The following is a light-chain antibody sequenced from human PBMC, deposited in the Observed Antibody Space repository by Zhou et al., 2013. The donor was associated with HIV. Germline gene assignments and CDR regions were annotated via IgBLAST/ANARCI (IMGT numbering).Light chain of an antibody. CDR1: QSVSNY. CDR3: QQYADSQMYT. V-gene: IGKV3-11*01. J-gene: IGKJ2*01. Sequence: EIVLTQSPATLSLSPGERATLSCRASQSVSNYLAWYQQKPGQAPRLLISDASNRATGIPARFSGSGSGTDFTLTISRLEPEDFAVYSCQQYADSQMYTFGQGTKLEIK. CDR2: DAS.